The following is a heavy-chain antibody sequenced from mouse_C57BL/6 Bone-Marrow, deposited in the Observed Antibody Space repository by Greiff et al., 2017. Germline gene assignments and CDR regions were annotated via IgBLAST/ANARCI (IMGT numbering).Heavy chain of an antibody. CDR2: IGPGSGST. D-gene: IGHD2-1*01. CDR3: YLRGNYVRDAMDY. Sequence: VKLQQSGAELVKPGASVKISCKASGYTFTDYYINWVKQRPGQGLEWIGKIGPGSGSTYYNEKFKGKATLTADKSSSTAYMQLSSLTSEDSAVYFCYLRGNYVRDAMDYWGQGTSVTVSS. J-gene: IGHJ4*01. V-gene: IGHV1-77*01. CDR1: GYTFTDYY.